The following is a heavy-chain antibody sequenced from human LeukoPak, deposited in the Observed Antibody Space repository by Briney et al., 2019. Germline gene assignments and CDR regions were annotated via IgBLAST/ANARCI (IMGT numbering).Heavy chain of an antibody. CDR3: AREHPEIRAVVYDAFDI. V-gene: IGHV1-46*01. CDR2: INPSGGST. CDR1: GYTFTSYS. D-gene: IGHD1-20*01. Sequence: ASVKVSCKASGYTFTSYSMHWVRQAPGQGLEWMGIINPSGGSTSYAQKFQGRVTMTRDTSTSTVYMELSSLRSEDTAVYYCAREHPEIRAVVYDAFDIWGQGTMVTVSS. J-gene: IGHJ3*02.